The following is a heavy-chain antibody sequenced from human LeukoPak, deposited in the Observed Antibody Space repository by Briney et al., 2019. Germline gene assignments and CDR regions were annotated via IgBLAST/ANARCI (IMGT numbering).Heavy chain of an antibody. D-gene: IGHD6-13*01. V-gene: IGHV1-2*02. CDR3: ARVAAHPAVYYYYYYMDV. Sequence: ASVKVSCKASGYTFTGYYMHWVRQAPGQGLEWMGWINPNSGGTNYAQKFQGRVTMTRDTSISTAYMELSRLRSDDTAVYYCARVAAHPAVYYYYYYMDVWGKGTTVTVSS. J-gene: IGHJ6*03. CDR1: GYTFTGYY. CDR2: INPNSGGT.